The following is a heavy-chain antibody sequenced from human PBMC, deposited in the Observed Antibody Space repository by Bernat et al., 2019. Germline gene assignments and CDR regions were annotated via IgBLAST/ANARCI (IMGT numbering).Heavy chain of an antibody. CDR2: IWYDGSNK. CDR1: GFTFSSYA. CDR3: ARDSSLDY. D-gene: IGHD6-13*01. Sequence: VQLLESGGGLVQPGGSLRLSCAASGFTFSSYAMSWVRQAPGKGLEWVAVIWYDGSNKYYADSVKGRFTTSRDNSKNTLYLQMNSLRAEDTAVYYCARDSSLDYWGQGTLVTVSS. J-gene: IGHJ4*02. V-gene: IGHV3-33*08.